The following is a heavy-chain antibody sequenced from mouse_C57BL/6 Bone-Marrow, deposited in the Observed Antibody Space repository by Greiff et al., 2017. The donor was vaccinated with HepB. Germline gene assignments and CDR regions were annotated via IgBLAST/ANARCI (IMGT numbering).Heavy chain of an antibody. Sequence: EVKVEESGGGLVQPGGSLKLSCAASGFTFSDYYMYWVRQTPEKRLEWVAYISNGGGSTYYPDTVKGRFTISRDNAKNTLYLQMSRLKSEDTAMYYCSRKVDYGSSYGAMDYWGQGTSVTVSS. J-gene: IGHJ4*01. D-gene: IGHD1-1*01. CDR2: ISNGGGST. CDR3: SRKVDYGSSYGAMDY. CDR1: GFTFSDYY. V-gene: IGHV5-12*01.